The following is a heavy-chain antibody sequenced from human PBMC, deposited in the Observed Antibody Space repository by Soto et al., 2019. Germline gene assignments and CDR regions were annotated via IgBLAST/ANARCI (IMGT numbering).Heavy chain of an antibody. Sequence: ASVKVSCKASGYTFTSYYMHWVRQAPGQGLEWMGIINPSGGSTSYAQKFQGRVTMTRDTSTSTVYMELSSLRSEDTAVYYCARDQCSGGSCYPRTYFDYWGQGTLVTVSS. CDR1: GYTFTSYY. CDR3: ARDQCSGGSCYPRTYFDY. J-gene: IGHJ4*02. D-gene: IGHD2-15*01. V-gene: IGHV1-46*01. CDR2: INPSGGST.